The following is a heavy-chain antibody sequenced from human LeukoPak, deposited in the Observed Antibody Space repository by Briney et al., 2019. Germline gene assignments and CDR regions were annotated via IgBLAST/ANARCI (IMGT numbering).Heavy chain of an antibody. Sequence: SETLSLTCGVSGGAITNYYWNWIRQAPGKGLEWLGYIYYSGSTNYNPSLKSRVTISVDTSKNQFSLKLSSVTAADTAVYYCARDWDYYGSGKNWFDPWGQGTLVTVSS. CDR3: ARDWDYYGSGKNWFDP. V-gene: IGHV4-59*01. D-gene: IGHD3-10*01. CDR1: GGAITNYY. J-gene: IGHJ5*02. CDR2: IYYSGST.